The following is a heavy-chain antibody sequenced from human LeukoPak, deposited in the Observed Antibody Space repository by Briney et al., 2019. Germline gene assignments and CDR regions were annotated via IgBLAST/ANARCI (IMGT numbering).Heavy chain of an antibody. CDR2: INPNSAGT. Sequence: ASVRVSCKASGYTFTDYYIHWVRQAPGQGLEWMGWINPNSAGTSYAQKFQGRVTMTRDTSISTAYMELSRLRSDDAALYYCARWGMRTFDIWGQRTMVIV. CDR3: ARWGMRTFDI. CDR1: GYTFTDYY. D-gene: IGHD2-8*01. J-gene: IGHJ3*02. V-gene: IGHV1-2*02.